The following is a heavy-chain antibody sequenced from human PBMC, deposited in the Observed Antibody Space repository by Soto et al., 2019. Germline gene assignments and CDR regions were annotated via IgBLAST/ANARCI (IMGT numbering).Heavy chain of an antibody. D-gene: IGHD2-21*02. CDR1: GFTFSSSA. CDR2: ISSNGGST. J-gene: IGHJ4*02. V-gene: IGHV3-64D*08. CDR3: AYCGGDCYSYYFDY. Sequence: GGSLRLSCAASGFTFSSSAMHWVRQAPGKGLEYVSAISSNGGSTYYADSVKGRFTISRDNSKNTLYLQMSSLRAEDTVVYYCAYCGGDCYSYYFDYWGQGTLVTVSS.